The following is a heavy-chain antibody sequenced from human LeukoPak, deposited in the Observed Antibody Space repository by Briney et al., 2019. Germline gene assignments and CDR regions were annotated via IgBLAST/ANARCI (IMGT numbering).Heavy chain of an antibody. CDR1: GFTFSSYS. CDR3: ANDGPFDY. CDR2: ISYDGSNK. V-gene: IGHV3-30*18. Sequence: GGSLRLSCAASGFTFSSYSMNWVRQAPGKGLEWVAVISYDGSNKYYADSVKGRFTISRDNSKNTLYLQMNSLRAEDTAVYYCANDGPFDYWGQGTLVTVSS. J-gene: IGHJ4*02.